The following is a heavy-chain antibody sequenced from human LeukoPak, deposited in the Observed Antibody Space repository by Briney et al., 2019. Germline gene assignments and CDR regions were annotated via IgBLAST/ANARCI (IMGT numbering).Heavy chain of an antibody. D-gene: IGHD2-21*02. CDR2: ISGSGGST. Sequence: GGSLRLSCAASGFTFSSYGMSWVRQAPGKGLEWVSAISGSGGSTYYADPVKGRFTISRDNSKNTLYLQMNSLRAEDTAVYHCAKTTYCGGDCYSWYFDYWGQGTLVTVSS. CDR3: AKTTYCGGDCYSWYFDY. CDR1: GFTFSSYG. J-gene: IGHJ4*02. V-gene: IGHV3-23*01.